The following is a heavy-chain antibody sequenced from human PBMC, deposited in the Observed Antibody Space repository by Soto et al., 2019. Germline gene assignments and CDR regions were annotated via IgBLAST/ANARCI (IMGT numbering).Heavy chain of an antibody. Sequence: GGSLRLSCAASGFTFSSCWMSWVRQAPGKGLEWVANINQDGSEKYYVDSVKGRFTISRDNAKNTLYLQMNSLRAEDTAVYYCAKDLRITMIVVPGCWGQVTRSTVS. CDR2: INQDGSEK. CDR3: AKDLRITMIVVPGC. CDR1: GFTFSSCW. V-gene: IGHV3-7*05. D-gene: IGHD3-22*01. J-gene: IGHJ4*02.